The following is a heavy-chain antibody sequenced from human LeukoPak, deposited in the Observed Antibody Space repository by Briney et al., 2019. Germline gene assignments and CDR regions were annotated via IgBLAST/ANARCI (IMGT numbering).Heavy chain of an antibody. CDR3: AKGAVTETTCPSDY. CDR1: GFTFNSFA. Sequence: GGSLRLSCAASGFTFNSFAMNWVRQTPGKGLEWVSVTSGRGGTTYYADSVKGRFTISRDDSKKTLYLQMNSLRAEDTAVYYCAKGAVTETTCPSDYWGQGTLVTVSS. CDR2: TSGRGGTT. V-gene: IGHV3-23*01. D-gene: IGHD1-7*01. J-gene: IGHJ4*02.